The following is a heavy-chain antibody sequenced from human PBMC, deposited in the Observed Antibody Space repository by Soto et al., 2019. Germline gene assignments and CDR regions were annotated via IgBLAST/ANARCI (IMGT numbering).Heavy chain of an antibody. CDR1: GFTLSSYS. Sequence: PWGSPRLCCSACGFTLSSYSMNWFRKAPGKGLEWVSSISSSSSYIYYADSVKGRFTISRDNAKNSLYLQMNSLRAEDTAVYYCARDSYSSSYIDYWGQGTLVTVSS. CDR2: ISSSSSYI. J-gene: IGHJ4*02. V-gene: IGHV3-21*01. CDR3: ARDSYSSSYIDY. D-gene: IGHD6-6*01.